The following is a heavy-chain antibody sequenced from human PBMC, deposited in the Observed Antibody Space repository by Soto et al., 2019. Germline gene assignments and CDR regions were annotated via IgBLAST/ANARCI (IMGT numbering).Heavy chain of an antibody. Sequence: LSFNCAASGCAFSGGAMHWGRQSSGKGLAWVGRSRGIANCYATAYAASVKGRFTISRDDSKNTAYLQMNSLKTEDTAVYYCTRASTGPFDYWGQGTLVTVSS. CDR2: SRGIANCYAT. CDR1: GCAFSGGA. J-gene: IGHJ4*02. CDR3: TRASTGPFDY. V-gene: IGHV3-73*01. D-gene: IGHD1-1*01.